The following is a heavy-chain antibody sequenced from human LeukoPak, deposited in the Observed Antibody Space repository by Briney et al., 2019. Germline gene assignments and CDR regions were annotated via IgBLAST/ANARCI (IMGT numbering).Heavy chain of an antibody. J-gene: IGHJ4*02. D-gene: IGHD6-6*01. CDR3: AKDWKRYSSSSFDY. V-gene: IGHV3-30-3*01. Sequence: GGSLRLSCAASGFTFSSYAMHWVRQAPGKGLEWVAVISYDGSNKYYADSVKGRFTISRDNSKNTLYLQMNSLRAEDTAVYYCAKDWKRYSSSSFDYWGQGTLVTVSS. CDR1: GFTFSSYA. CDR2: ISYDGSNK.